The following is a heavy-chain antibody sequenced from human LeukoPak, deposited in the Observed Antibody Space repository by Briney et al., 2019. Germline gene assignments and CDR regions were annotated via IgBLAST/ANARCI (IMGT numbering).Heavy chain of an antibody. Sequence: NPSETLSLTCTVSGGSITSGGYFWSWIRQAPGKGLEWISYISRSGTDILYADSVKGRFTISRDNAKNSLYLLMNSLGAEDTAVYYCVRYCAGHCYQGMDVWGHGPRSPSP. V-gene: IGHV3-11*04. CDR1: GGSITSGGYF. CDR3: VRYCAGHCYQGMDV. D-gene: IGHD2-21*02. CDR2: ISRSGTDI. J-gene: IGHJ6*02.